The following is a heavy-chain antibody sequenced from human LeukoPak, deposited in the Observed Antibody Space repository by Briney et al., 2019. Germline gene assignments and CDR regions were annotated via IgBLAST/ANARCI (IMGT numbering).Heavy chain of an antibody. Sequence: SETLSLTCTVSGYSISSGYYWSWIRQPPGKGLEWIGEINHSGSTNYNPSLKSRVTISVDTSKNQFSLKLSSVTAADTAVYYCARGRGYLYYFDYWGQGTLVTVSS. CDR3: ARGRGYLYYFDY. CDR1: GYSISSGYY. V-gene: IGHV4-38-2*02. J-gene: IGHJ4*02. CDR2: INHSGST. D-gene: IGHD5-18*01.